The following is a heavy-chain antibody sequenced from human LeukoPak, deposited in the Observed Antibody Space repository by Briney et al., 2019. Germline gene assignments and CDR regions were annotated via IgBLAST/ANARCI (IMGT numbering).Heavy chain of an antibody. V-gene: IGHV3-23*01. CDR1: GFTFSGYA. Sequence: YPGGSLRLSCAASGFTFSGYAMSWVRQPPGKGLEWVSTVTGTGGTTYHADSVKGRFTISRDNSKNTLYLQMNSLRAEDMAVYFCARGQPLDYWGQGTLVTVSS. CDR2: VTGTGGTT. J-gene: IGHJ4*02. D-gene: IGHD1-14*01. CDR3: ARGQPLDY.